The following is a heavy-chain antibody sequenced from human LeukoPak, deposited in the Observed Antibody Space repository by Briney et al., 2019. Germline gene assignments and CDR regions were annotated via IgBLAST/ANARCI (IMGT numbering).Heavy chain of an antibody. V-gene: IGHV4-4*02. CDR2: VNLQGST. J-gene: IGHJ4*02. D-gene: IGHD3/OR15-3a*01. CDR3: ARRGDWLDF. Sequence: SGTLSLTCGVSGGSITNTNYWTWVRQPPGKGLEWIGEVNLQGSTNYNPSLMGRVAIAVDTSENHISLQLTSVTAADTAVYYCARRGDWLDFWGQGTLVTVSS. CDR1: GGSITNTNY.